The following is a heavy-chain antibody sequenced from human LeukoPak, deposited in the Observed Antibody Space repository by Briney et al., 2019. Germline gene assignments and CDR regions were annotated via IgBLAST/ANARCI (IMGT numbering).Heavy chain of an antibody. CDR1: GFTFSDYA. CDR3: AKLHNLNCDY. V-gene: IGHV3-23*01. D-gene: IGHD1-14*01. CDR2: ISGSGGTT. Sequence: PEGSLRLSCAASGFTFSDYAMSWVRQAPGTGLEWVSTISGSGGTTYYADSVKGRFTISRDNSKNTLYLQMNSPRPEDTAVYYCAKLHNLNCDYWSLGTLATVSS. J-gene: IGHJ4*02.